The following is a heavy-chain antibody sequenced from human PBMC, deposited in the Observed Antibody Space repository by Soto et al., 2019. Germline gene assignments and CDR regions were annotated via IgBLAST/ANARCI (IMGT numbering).Heavy chain of an antibody. J-gene: IGHJ3*02. V-gene: IGHV4-34*01. CDR2: INHSGST. CDR1: GGSFSGYY. D-gene: IGHD3-22*01. CDR3: ATNLPIVVVGDAFDI. Sequence: SETLSLTCAVYGGSFSGYYWGWIRQPPGKGLEWIGEINHSGSTNYNPSLKSRVTISVDTSKNQFSLKLSSVTAADTAVYYCATNLPIVVVGDAFDIWGQGTMVTVSS.